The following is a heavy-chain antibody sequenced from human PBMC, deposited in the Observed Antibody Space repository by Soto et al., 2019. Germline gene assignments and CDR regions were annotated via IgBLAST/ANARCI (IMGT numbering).Heavy chain of an antibody. CDR2: ISYDGSHK. Sequence: QVQLVESGGGVVQPGRSLRLSCAASGFTFSNYAMHWVRQAPGKGLEWVAAISYDGSHKYYAESVKGRFTISRDNSKDTLCLQMNSLRTDDTAVFYCARDRTLNYGDFAYWGQGTLVTVSS. D-gene: IGHD4-17*01. CDR3: ARDRTLNYGDFAY. V-gene: IGHV3-30-3*01. J-gene: IGHJ4*02. CDR1: GFTFSNYA.